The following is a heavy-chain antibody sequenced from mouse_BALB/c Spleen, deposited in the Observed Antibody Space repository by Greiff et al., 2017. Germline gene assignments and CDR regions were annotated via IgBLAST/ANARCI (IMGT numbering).Heavy chain of an antibody. CDR3: ARGDTTAYYFDD. D-gene: IGHD1-2*01. CDR1: GFSLTSYG. J-gene: IGHJ2*01. V-gene: IGHV2-9*02. Sequence: QVQLKESGPGLVAPSQSLSITCTVSGFSLTSYGVHWVRQPPGKGLEWLGVIWAGGSTNYNSALMSRLSISKDNSKNQVFLKMNSLQTDDTARYYCARGDTTAYYFDDWGEGTTLTVSS. CDR2: IWAGGST.